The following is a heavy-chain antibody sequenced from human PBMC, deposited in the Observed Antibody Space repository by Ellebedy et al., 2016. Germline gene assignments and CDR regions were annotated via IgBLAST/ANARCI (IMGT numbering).Heavy chain of an antibody. CDR2: ISYDGSNK. CDR3: ASHLGCSSTSCSYFDY. CDR1: GFTFSSYG. V-gene: IGHV3-30*03. D-gene: IGHD2-2*01. J-gene: IGHJ4*02. Sequence: GGSLRPSCAASGFTFSSYGMHWVRQAPGKGLEWVAVISYDGSNKYYADSMKGRFTISRDNSKNTLYLQMNSLRAEDTAVYYCASHLGCSSTSCSYFDYWGQGTLVTVSS.